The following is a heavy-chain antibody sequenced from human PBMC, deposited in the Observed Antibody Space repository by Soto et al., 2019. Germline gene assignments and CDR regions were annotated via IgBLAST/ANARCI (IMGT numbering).Heavy chain of an antibody. CDR1: GFTFSSYN. CDR3: ARDGSYVQPFDY. D-gene: IGHD1-1*01. Sequence: RGGSLRLSCAASGFTFSSYNMNWVRQAPGKGLEWVSYISSAGTAVSYANSVRGRFTISRDNAKDSLYLQMNSLRAEDTAVYYCARDGSYVQPFDYWGQGTLVTVSS. CDR2: ISSAGTAV. V-gene: IGHV3-48*03. J-gene: IGHJ4*02.